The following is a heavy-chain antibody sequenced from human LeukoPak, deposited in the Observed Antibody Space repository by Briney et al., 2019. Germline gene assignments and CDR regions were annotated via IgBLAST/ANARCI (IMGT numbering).Heavy chain of an antibody. CDR2: ISSSGSTI. Sequence: GGSLRLSCAASGFTPSSYEMNWVRQAPGEGLEWVSYISSSGSTIYYADSVKGRFTTSRDNAKNSLYLQMNSLRAEDTAVYYCAIGQFSWFYWGQGTLVTVSS. CDR3: AIGQFSWFY. J-gene: IGHJ4*02. D-gene: IGHD3-10*01. CDR1: GFTPSSYE. V-gene: IGHV3-48*03.